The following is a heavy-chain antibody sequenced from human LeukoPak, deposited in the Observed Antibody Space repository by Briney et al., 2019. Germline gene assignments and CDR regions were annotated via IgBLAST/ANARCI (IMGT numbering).Heavy chain of an antibody. CDR2: INPDGDGM. Sequence: GGSLRLSCTASGFTFSRPWMNWIRQAPGKGLEWVANINPDGDGMRFVDSVKGRFTMSRDNAQSSLHLQMNSLRVEDTAFYYCAAWTDRGYSYWGQGVLVTVSS. CDR3: AAWTDRGYSY. D-gene: IGHD5-12*01. J-gene: IGHJ4*02. CDR1: GFTFSRPW. V-gene: IGHV3-7*01.